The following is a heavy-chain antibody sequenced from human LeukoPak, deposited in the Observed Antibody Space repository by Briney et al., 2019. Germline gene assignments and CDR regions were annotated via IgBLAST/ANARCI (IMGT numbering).Heavy chain of an antibody. CDR2: INPNSGGT. CDR1: GYTLTSYY. J-gene: IGHJ4*02. V-gene: IGHV1-2*02. CDR3: ARAPGTAAY. D-gene: IGHD6-13*01. Sequence: ASLKVSCKASGYTLTSYYMHCGRQAPGHGLEWMGWINPNSGGTNYAQKFQGRVTMTRDTSISTAYMELSRLRSDDTAVYYCARAPGTAAYWGQGTLVTVSS.